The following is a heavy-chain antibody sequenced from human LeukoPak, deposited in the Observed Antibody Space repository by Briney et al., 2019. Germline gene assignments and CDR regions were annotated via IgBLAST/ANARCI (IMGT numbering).Heavy chain of an antibody. D-gene: IGHD2-2*01. CDR3: AMQFTYGDYRPAGDY. J-gene: IGHJ4*02. V-gene: IGHV3-7*01. CDR1: GFTFTNYW. Sequence: GGSLRLSCTASGFTFTNYWMSWVRQAPGQGLEGVADIKQDGSETHYIDSVKDRFTISRDNAKKSLYLQMNSLRAEDTAVYFCAMQFTYGDYRPAGDYWGQGTLVTVSS. CDR2: IKQDGSET.